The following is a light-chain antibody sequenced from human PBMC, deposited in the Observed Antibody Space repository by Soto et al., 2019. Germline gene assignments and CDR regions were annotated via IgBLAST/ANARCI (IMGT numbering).Light chain of an antibody. CDR2: EVS. J-gene: IGLJ2*01. CDR1: SSDVGGYNY. CDR3: SSYTSSSTLLV. Sequence: QSALTQPASVSGSPGQSTTISCTGTSSDVGGYNYVSWYQQHPGKAPKLMIYEVSNRPSGVSNRFSGSKSGNTASLTISGLQAEDEAAYSCSSYTSSSTLLVFGRGTKLTVL. V-gene: IGLV2-14*01.